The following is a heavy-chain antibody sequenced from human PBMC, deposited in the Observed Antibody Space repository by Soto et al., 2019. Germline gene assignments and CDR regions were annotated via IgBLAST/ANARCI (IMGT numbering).Heavy chain of an antibody. D-gene: IGHD6-19*01. CDR2: TSYDGRNN. CDR1: GFTFSRFV. Sequence: GGSLRLSCAASGFTFSRFVIHWLRQAPGKGLEWVALTSYDGRNNYYADSVKVRFTISRDNSNNTVSLHMNSLRAEDTAVYYCARDREMYSSGILDVWGQGTTVTVSS. CDR3: ARDREMYSSGILDV. J-gene: IGHJ6*02. V-gene: IGHV3-30*04.